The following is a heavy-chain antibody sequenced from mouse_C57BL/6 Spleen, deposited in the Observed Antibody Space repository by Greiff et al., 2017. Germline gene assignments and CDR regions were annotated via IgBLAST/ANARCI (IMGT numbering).Heavy chain of an antibody. CDR3: TRGGDYGSSYWYFDV. Sequence: DVPLVESGEGLVKPGGSLKLSCAASGFTFSSYAMSWVRQTPEKRLEWVAYISSGCDYIYYADTVMGRFTISRDNARNTLYLQMSSLKSEDTAMYDCTRGGDYGSSYWYFDVWGTGTTVTVSS. J-gene: IGHJ1*03. CDR2: ISSGCDYI. CDR1: GFTFSSYA. V-gene: IGHV5-9-1*02. D-gene: IGHD1-1*01.